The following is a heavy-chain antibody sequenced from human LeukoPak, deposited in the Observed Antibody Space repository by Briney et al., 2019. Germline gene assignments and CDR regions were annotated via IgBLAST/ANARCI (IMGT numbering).Heavy chain of an antibody. CDR3: ARHGRDYCSSTSCYRVGSYFDY. D-gene: IGHD2-2*02. V-gene: IGHV4-39*01. J-gene: IGHJ4*02. CDR1: GGSISSSSYY. CDR2: IYYSGST. Sequence: PSETLSLTCTVSGGSISSSSYYWGWIRQPPGKGLEWIGSIYYSGSTYYNPSLKSRVTISVDTSKNQFSLKLSSVTAADTAVYYCARHGRDYCSSTSCYRVGSYFDYWGQGTLVTVSS.